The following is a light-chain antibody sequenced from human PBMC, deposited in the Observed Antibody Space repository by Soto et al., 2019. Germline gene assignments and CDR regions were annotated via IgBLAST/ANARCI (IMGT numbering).Light chain of an antibody. CDR2: AAS. V-gene: IGKV1-39*01. CDR1: HYIANS. J-gene: IGKJ1*01. Sequence: DIQMTQSPSSLSASVGDRVTITCRASHYIANSLSWYQQKPGKAPNLLIYAASSLYSGVPSRFSGSGSGTDFTLTISSLQLEDFATYYCQQSYNTPRTFGQGTKVEIK. CDR3: QQSYNTPRT.